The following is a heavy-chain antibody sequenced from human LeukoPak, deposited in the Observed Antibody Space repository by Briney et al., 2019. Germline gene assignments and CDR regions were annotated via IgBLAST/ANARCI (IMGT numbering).Heavy chain of an antibody. D-gene: IGHD3-10*01. V-gene: IGHV3-53*01. J-gene: IGHJ4*02. Sequence: GGSLRLSCAASGFTVSSNYMSWVRQAPGKGLEWVSVIYAGGTTYYADSVKGRFTISRDNSKSTLYLQMNSLRVDDTAVYYCARDRVFDYWGQGTLVTVSS. CDR2: IYAGGTT. CDR3: ARDRVFDY. CDR1: GFTVSSNY.